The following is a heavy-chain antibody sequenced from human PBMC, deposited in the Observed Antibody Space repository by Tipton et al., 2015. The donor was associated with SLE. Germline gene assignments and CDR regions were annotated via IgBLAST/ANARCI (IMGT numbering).Heavy chain of an antibody. D-gene: IGHD1-1*01. V-gene: IGHV4-59*04. CDR2: IYYSGST. CDR1: GGSVGNYY. J-gene: IGHJ2*01. CDR3: ARHVLYTTVGPHWYFDL. Sequence: TLSLTCTVSGGSVGNYYWSWIRQSPGKGLEWIGSIYYSGSTYQNPSLKSRLTMSVDTSKNQFSLKLNSVTAADTAVYWCARHVLYTTVGPHWYFDLWGRGALVTVSS.